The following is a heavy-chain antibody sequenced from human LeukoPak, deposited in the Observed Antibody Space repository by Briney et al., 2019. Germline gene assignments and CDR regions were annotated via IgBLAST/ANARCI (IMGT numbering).Heavy chain of an antibody. V-gene: IGHV4-59*08. J-gene: IGHJ4*02. Sequence: SETLSLTCTVSGGSISSYYWSWIRQPPGKGLEWIEYIYYSGSTNYNPSLKSRVTISVDTSKNQFSLKLSSVTAADTAVYYCARHELELHLGFDYWGQGTLVTVSS. CDR2: IYYSGST. D-gene: IGHD1-7*01. CDR1: GGSISSYY. CDR3: ARHELELHLGFDY.